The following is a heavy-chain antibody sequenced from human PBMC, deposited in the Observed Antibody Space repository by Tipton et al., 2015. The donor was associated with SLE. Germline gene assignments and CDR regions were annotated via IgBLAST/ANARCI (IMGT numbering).Heavy chain of an antibody. CDR3: ARGPYCGGDCFDY. V-gene: IGHV4-34*01. CDR2: INHSGST. J-gene: IGHJ4*02. Sequence: TLSLTCAVYGGSFSGYYWSWIRQPPGKGLEWIGEINHSGSTNYNPSLKSRVTISVDTSKNQFSLKLSSVTAADTAVYYCARGPYCGGDCFDYWGQGTLVTVSS. CDR1: GGSFSGYY. D-gene: IGHD2-21*01.